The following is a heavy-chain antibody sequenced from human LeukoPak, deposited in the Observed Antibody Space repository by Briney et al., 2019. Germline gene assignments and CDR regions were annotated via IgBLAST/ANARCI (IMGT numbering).Heavy chain of an antibody. J-gene: IGHJ4*02. CDR2: IYYSGST. Sequence: SETLSLTCTVSGGSISSSTYYWGWIRRPPGKGLEWIGSIYYSGSTYYNPSLKSRVTVSVDTSKNQFSLKLSSVTAADTAVYYCARDNLRYCSGGSCYALFDYWGQGTLVTVSS. CDR1: GGSISSSTYY. D-gene: IGHD2-15*01. CDR3: ARDNLRYCSGGSCYALFDY. V-gene: IGHV4-39*07.